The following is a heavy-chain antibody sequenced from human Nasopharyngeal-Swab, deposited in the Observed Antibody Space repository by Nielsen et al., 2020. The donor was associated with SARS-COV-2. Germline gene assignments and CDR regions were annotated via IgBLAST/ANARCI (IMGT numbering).Heavy chain of an antibody. V-gene: IGHV3-48*03. Sequence: GESLKISCTGSGFTFGNYSMNWVRQAPGKGLEWISDISSSGSITHYADSMKGRFTISRDNAKKSLYLQMNSLRAEDTAVYYCARGVETIHHWGQGSLVTVS. CDR2: ISSSGSIT. D-gene: IGHD5-24*01. CDR3: ARGVETIHH. CDR1: GFTFGNYS. J-gene: IGHJ1*01.